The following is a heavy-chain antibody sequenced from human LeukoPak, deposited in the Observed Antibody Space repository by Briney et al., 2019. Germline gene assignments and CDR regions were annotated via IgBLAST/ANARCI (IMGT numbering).Heavy chain of an antibody. CDR1: GGNFNNYA. V-gene: IGHV1-69*04. D-gene: IGHD3-22*01. CDR3: ARAPYYYDSSGYSKLDYFDY. Sequence: SVKVSCKASGGNFNNYAVNWVRQAPGQGLQWMGRIIPILGIANYAQKFQGRVTITADKSTSTAYMELSSLRSEDTAVYYCARAPYYYDSSGYSKLDYFDYWGQGTLVTVSS. CDR2: IIPILGIA. J-gene: IGHJ4*02.